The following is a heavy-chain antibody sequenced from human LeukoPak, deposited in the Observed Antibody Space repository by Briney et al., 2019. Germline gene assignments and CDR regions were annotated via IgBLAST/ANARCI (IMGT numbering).Heavy chain of an antibody. D-gene: IGHD1-26*01. CDR2: IYHSGST. V-gene: IGHV4-4*02. J-gene: IGHJ6*03. Sequence: SETLSLTCAVSGGSISSSNRWSWVRQPPGKGLEWIGEIYHSGSTYYNPSLKSRVTISVDTSKNQFSLKLSSVTAADTAVYYCARSGSYSYYYYYYMDVWGKGTTVTISS. CDR3: ARSGSYSYYYYYYMDV. CDR1: GGSISSSNR.